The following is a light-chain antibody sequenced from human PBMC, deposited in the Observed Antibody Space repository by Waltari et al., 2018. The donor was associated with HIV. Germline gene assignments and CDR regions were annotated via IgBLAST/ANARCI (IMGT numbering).Light chain of an antibody. CDR3: SSYGDSLKVL. CDR2: EVT. CDR1: SSDIGAYDF. Sequence: QSALTQPPPASGSLGQSVTISCTGSSSDIGAYDFVSWFQQHPHSAPKLLLYEVTRRPSTVSDRFSGSRSGNPAFLTVAGLQPDDEATYFCSSYGDSLKVLFGGGTNVTVL. V-gene: IGLV2-8*01. J-gene: IGLJ2*01.